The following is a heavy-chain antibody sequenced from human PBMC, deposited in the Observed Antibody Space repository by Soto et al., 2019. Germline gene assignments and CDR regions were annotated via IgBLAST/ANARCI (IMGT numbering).Heavy chain of an antibody. V-gene: IGHV3-11*01. D-gene: IGHD3-10*01. CDR1: GFRFSDHY. CDR2: ISGDATTT. CDR3: ASDPYYYASGF. Sequence: GGSLRLSCAASGFRFSDHYMTWIRQAPGKGLEWVSKISGDATTTYYADSVKGRFTVSRDNAKNSVYLQMNSLRAEDTAVYYCASDPYYYASGFWGQGTLVTVS. J-gene: IGHJ4*02.